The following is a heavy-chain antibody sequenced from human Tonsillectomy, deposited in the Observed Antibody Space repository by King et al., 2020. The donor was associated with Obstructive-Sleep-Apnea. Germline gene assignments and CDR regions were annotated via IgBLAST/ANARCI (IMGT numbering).Heavy chain of an antibody. CDR3: AAYMTTVTTVGFYYYGMDV. J-gene: IGHJ6*02. D-gene: IGHD4-17*01. V-gene: IGHV3-7*01. CDR2: IKQDGSEK. CDR1: GFTFSSDW. Sequence: VQLVESGGGLVQPGGSLRLSCAASGFTFSSDWMSWVRQAPGKGLEWVANIKQDGSEKYYVDAVKCRFTNSRDNAKNSLYLQMNSLGAEDTAVYYCAAYMTTVTTVGFYYYGMDVWGQGTTVTVSS.